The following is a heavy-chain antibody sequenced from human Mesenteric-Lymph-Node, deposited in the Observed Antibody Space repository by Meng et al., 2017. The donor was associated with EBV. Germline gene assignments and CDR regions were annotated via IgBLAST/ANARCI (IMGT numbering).Heavy chain of an antibody. CDR3: VRDGRSSSAWSDWFDP. Sequence: QLQLQESGPGLVKPSETLSLTCTVSGGSISTNGYYWGWIRQSPGKGLEWIANIFYSGNTYYNPSLETRVTISVDTSKNQFSLSLRSVTAADTAVYYCVRDGRSSSAWSDWFDPRGQGTLVTVSS. CDR2: IFYSGNT. V-gene: IGHV4-39*07. J-gene: IGHJ5*02. CDR1: GGSISTNGYY. D-gene: IGHD6-6*01.